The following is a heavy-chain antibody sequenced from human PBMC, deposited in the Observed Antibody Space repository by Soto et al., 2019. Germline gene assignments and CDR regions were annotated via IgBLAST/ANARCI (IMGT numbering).Heavy chain of an antibody. D-gene: IGHD3-16*01. CDR1: GGSITNYY. V-gene: IGHV4-4*07. CDR2: IYTKERT. Sequence: PSETLSLTSTVSGGSITNYYLSWVRQPAGKGLEWIGRIYTKERTNYNLSFRNRVTMSVDTSKNQCSLTLDAVTAADAAVYYCARDDYKDGGNNWFDPWGQGTLVT. J-gene: IGHJ5*02. CDR3: ARDDYKDGGNNWFDP.